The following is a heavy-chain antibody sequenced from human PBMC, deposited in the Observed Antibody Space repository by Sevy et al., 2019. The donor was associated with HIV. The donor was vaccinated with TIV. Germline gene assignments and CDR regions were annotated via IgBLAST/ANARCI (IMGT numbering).Heavy chain of an antibody. V-gene: IGHV1-69*13. Sequence: ASVKVSCKTSGGSFSSNAISWVRQTPGHGLEWMGGLIPLFGTPNYAQKFQGRVSITADESMSTGYMELNSLGSEDTAVYYWARPRDGMHVYGMDVWGLGTTVTVSS. D-gene: IGHD1-1*01. CDR1: GGSFSSNA. J-gene: IGHJ6*02. CDR3: ARPRDGMHVYGMDV. CDR2: LIPLFGTP.